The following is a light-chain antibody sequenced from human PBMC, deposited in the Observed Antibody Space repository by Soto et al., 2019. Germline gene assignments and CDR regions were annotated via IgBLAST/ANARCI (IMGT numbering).Light chain of an antibody. V-gene: IGKV3-15*01. CDR2: GAS. Sequence: EIVMTQSPATLSVSPGERATLSCRASQSVSSNLDWYQQKPGQAPRLLIYGASTRATGIPARFSGSGSGTEFSLTISSMQSEDVAVYYCQQYNNWPPDTFGQGTKLEIK. CDR3: QQYNNWPPDT. CDR1: QSVSSN. J-gene: IGKJ2*01.